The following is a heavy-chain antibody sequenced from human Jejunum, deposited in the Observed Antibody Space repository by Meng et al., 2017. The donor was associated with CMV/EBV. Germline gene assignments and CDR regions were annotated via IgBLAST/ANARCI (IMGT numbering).Heavy chain of an antibody. Sequence: HGHLHESGPGLVRPSKNLSLACIVTGISFSSYFWGWIRQTPGWGLECLGYIYNTGDIYYNPFLEGRVTISTDTSKNQFSLKLRYVTAAGTAVYYCVRHGDCSSGSCYYHWLDPWGQGSLVTVSS. CDR1: GISFSSYF. CDR2: IYNTGDI. J-gene: IGHJ5*01. CDR3: VRHGDCSSGSCYYHWLDP. V-gene: IGHV4-59*01. D-gene: IGHD2-2*01.